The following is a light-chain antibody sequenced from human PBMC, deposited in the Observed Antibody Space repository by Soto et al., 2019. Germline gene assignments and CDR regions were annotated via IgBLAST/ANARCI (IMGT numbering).Light chain of an antibody. V-gene: IGKV3-15*01. Sequence: EIVMTQSPATLSVSPGERATLSCRASQSVSSNLAWYQQKPGQAPRLLIYGASTRATGIPARFSGSGSGTEFTLTISSLQSEDFAVYYRQQYNNWLLFTFGPGTKVD. CDR3: QQYNNWLLFT. J-gene: IGKJ3*01. CDR1: QSVSSN. CDR2: GAS.